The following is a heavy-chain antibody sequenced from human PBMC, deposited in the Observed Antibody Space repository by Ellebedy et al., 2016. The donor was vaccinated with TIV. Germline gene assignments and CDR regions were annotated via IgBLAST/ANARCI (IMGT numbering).Heavy chain of an antibody. Sequence: GESLKISCAASGFTFSSYSMNWVRQAPGKGLEWVSYISSSSSTIYYADSVKGRFTISRDNAKNSLYLQMNSLRDEDTAVYYCARDGKYYDSSGPLVPWGQGTLVTVSS. V-gene: IGHV3-48*02. CDR3: ARDGKYYDSSGPLVP. CDR1: GFTFSSYS. J-gene: IGHJ5*02. CDR2: ISSSSSTI. D-gene: IGHD3-22*01.